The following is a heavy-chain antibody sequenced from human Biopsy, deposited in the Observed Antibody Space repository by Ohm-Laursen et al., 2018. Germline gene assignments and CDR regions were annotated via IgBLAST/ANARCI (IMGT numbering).Heavy chain of an antibody. CDR1: GDSITRSY. J-gene: IGHJ2*01. Sequence: SDTLSLTCTLSGDSITRSYWSWIRQPPGKGLQWIGYVYYTGSTDYNPSLQSRVTISVDTSKNHFSLRLRSVTPADTAIYYCARDRGYYSDRTVPGYFDLWGRGTLVTVSS. CDR2: VYYTGST. V-gene: IGHV4-59*01. CDR3: ARDRGYYSDRTVPGYFDL. D-gene: IGHD3-22*01.